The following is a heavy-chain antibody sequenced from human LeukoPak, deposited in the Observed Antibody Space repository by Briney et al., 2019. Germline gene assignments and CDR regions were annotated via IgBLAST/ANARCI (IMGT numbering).Heavy chain of an antibody. Sequence: SVKVSCKTSGGTFLSHIFSWVRQAPGHGLEWIGKITPVIETAKYAQTFQGRVSIYTDKDTTTVYMDLSGLRPDDTADYYCARVNLRGSNYNWFDPWGQGTRVIVSS. V-gene: IGHV1-69*08. D-gene: IGHD3-10*01. J-gene: IGHJ5*02. CDR1: GGTFLSHI. CDR3: ARVNLRGSNYNWFDP. CDR2: ITPVIETA.